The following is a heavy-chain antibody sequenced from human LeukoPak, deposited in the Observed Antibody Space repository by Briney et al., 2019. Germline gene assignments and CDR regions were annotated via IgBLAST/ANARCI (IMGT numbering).Heavy chain of an antibody. CDR2: IIHTGRT. D-gene: IGHD5-24*01. V-gene: IGHV4-34*01. CDR1: GGSFRGFY. J-gene: IGHJ4*02. Sequence: KTSETLSLTCGVSGGSFRGFYWSWIRQTPGKGLERIGDIIHTGRTNYNPSLRSRVTISLDTSKNQFSLKLTSVTAADTAVYYCAKGEMARRWGQGTQVIVSS. CDR3: AKGEMARR.